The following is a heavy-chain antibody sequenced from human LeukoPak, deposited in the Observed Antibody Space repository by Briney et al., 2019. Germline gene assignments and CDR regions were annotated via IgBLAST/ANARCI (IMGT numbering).Heavy chain of an antibody. CDR3: ARGPLTGDILSVEDY. CDR2: ISAYDGNT. D-gene: IGHD7-27*01. J-gene: IGHJ4*02. Sequence: ASVKVSCKASGYTFSSYGISWVRQAPGQGPEWMGWISAYDGNTNYPQKLQGRVTMTTDTSTSTAYMELRSLRSDDSAVYYCARGPLTGDILSVEDYWGQGTLVTVSS. V-gene: IGHV1-18*01. CDR1: GYTFSSYG.